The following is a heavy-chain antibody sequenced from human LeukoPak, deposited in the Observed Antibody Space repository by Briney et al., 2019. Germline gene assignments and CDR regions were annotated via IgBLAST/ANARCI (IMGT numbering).Heavy chain of an antibody. CDR3: ARSNSGGNPLVDAFDI. J-gene: IGHJ3*02. Sequence: SVKVSCKASGGTFSSYAISWVRQAPGQGLEWMGGIIPIFGTANYAQKFQGRVTITTDESTSTAYMEMSSLTSEDTAVYYCARSNSGGNPLVDAFDIWGQGTMVTVSS. D-gene: IGHD4-23*01. V-gene: IGHV1-69*05. CDR2: IIPIFGTA. CDR1: GGTFSSYA.